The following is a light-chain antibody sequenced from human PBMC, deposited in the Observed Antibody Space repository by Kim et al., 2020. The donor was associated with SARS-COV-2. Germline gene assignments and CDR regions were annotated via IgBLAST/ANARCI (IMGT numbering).Light chain of an antibody. J-gene: IGKJ1*01. V-gene: IGKV1-27*01. CDR1: QGISHD. Sequence: ASVGDRVTSTCRERQGISHDLAWYQQKPGKVPKLLIFAASALHSGVPSRFSGSGSGTDFTLTISSLQPEDVATYYCQKYNGAPGTFGQGTKVDIK. CDR3: QKYNGAPGT. CDR2: AAS.